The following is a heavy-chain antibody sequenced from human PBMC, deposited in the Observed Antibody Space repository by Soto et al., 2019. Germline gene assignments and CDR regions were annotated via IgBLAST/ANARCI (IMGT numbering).Heavy chain of an antibody. D-gene: IGHD2-15*01. CDR2: IIPIFGTA. Sequence: ASVKVSCKASGGTFSSYAISWVRQAPGQGLEWMGGIIPIFGTANYAQKFQGRVTITADESTSTADMELSSLRSEDTAVYYCARVQWGYCSGGSCYYFDYWGQGTLVTVSS. V-gene: IGHV1-69*13. CDR3: ARVQWGYCSGGSCYYFDY. J-gene: IGHJ4*02. CDR1: GGTFSSYA.